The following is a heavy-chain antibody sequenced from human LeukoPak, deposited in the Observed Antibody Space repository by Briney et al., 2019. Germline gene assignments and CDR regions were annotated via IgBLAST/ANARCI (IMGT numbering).Heavy chain of an antibody. CDR2: VYYSGST. J-gene: IGHJ5*02. D-gene: IGHD2-2*01. V-gene: IGHV4-59*01. Sequence: LETLSLTCTVSGGSITGFYWSWIRQPPGKGLEWIGFVYYSGSTNYNPSLKSRVTMSVDTSKNQFSLKLISVTAADTAVFYCARMEAWVVPTGPRGFDPWGQGTLVTVSS. CDR3: ARMEAWVVPTGPRGFDP. CDR1: GGSITGFY.